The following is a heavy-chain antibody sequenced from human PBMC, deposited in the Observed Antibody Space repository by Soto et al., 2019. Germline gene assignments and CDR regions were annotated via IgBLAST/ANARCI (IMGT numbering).Heavy chain of an antibody. D-gene: IGHD2-2*01. CDR3: ASDRLVVVQADTSLYYGMDV. V-gene: IGHV4-4*07. CDR1: GGSISSYY. J-gene: IGHJ6*02. Sequence: SETLSLTCTVSGGSISSYYWSWIRQPAGKGLEWIGRIYTSGSTNYNPSLKSRVTMSVDTSKNQFSLKLSSVTAADTAVYYCASDRLVVVQADTSLYYGMDVWGQGTTVTVSS. CDR2: IYTSGST.